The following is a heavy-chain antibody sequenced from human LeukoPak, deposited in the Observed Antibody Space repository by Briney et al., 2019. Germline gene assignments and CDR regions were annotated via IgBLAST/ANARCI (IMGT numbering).Heavy chain of an antibody. Sequence: SETLSLTCTVSGGSISSYYWSWIRQPAGKGLEWIGRIHTSGSTNYNPSLKSRVTISVDTSKNQFSLKLSSVTAADTAVYYCARGLRYFDGENYWGQGTLVTVSS. D-gene: IGHD3-9*01. CDR3: ARGLRYFDGENY. J-gene: IGHJ4*02. V-gene: IGHV4-4*07. CDR2: IHTSGST. CDR1: GGSISSYY.